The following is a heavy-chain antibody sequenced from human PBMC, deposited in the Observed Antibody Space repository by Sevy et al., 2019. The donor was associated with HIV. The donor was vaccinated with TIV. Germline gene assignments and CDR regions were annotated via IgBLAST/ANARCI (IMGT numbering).Heavy chain of an antibody. CDR3: AIGQYQLLSPFDY. Sequence: GGSLRLSCITSGFTFGDYALSWVRQAPGRGLEWIGLIRSKGFRGTTLYAASVRGRFTISRDDSKSIAYLQMNSLRTEDTAVYYCAIGQYQLLSPFDYWGQGALVTVSS. V-gene: IGHV3-49*04. J-gene: IGHJ4*02. CDR1: GFTFGDYA. CDR2: IRSKGFRGTT. D-gene: IGHD2-2*01.